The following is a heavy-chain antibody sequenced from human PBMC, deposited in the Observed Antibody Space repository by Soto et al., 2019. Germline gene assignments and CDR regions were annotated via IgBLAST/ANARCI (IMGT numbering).Heavy chain of an antibody. CDR2: IYFTGNT. CDR3: AGQTFTIAAASYGRSNWFDP. V-gene: IGHV4-39*01. D-gene: IGHD6-25*01. J-gene: IGHJ5*02. CDR1: GGSITSSSHF. Sequence: PSETLSLTCTASGGSITSSSHFWGWVRQPPGKGLEWIGTIYFTGNTYYTPSLKSRLTMSIDTSKNEFSLRLNSVTAADTAVYYCAGQTFTIAAASYGRSNWFDPWGQGTLGTVPS.